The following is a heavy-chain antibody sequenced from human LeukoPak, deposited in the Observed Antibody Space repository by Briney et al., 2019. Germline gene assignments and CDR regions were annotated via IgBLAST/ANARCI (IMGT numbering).Heavy chain of an antibody. CDR2: MAADGYNI. J-gene: IGHJ4*02. V-gene: IGHV3-30*18. D-gene: IGHD5/OR15-5a*01. CDR3: AKAAVYSVNWTPFDD. Sequence: GSLRLSCAASGFTFSSYSMNWVRQAPGKGLEWVALMAADGYNIYYADSVKGRFTISRDNSKNTLYLQMNSLTTEDTAVYYCAKAAVYSVNWTPFDDWGQGTLVTVSS. CDR1: GFTFSSYS.